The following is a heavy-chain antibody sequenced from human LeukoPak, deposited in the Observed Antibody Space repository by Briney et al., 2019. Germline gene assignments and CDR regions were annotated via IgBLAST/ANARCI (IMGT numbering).Heavy chain of an antibody. D-gene: IGHD1-26*01. CDR1: GYTFTSYG. Sequence: ASVKVSCKASGYTFTSYGISWVRQAPGQGLEWMGWISAYNGNTNYAQKLQGRVTMTTDTSTSTAYMELRSLRSDDTAVYYCARDRPLTIVGAPFDYWGQGTLVTVSS. CDR2: ISAYNGNT. CDR3: ARDRPLTIVGAPFDY. J-gene: IGHJ4*02. V-gene: IGHV1-18*01.